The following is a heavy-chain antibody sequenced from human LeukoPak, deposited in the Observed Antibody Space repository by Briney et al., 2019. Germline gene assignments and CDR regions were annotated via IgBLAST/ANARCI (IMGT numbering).Heavy chain of an antibody. CDR3: ARDHTAYYYDSSGYPPWFDP. CDR1: GFTFSSYA. D-gene: IGHD3-22*01. Sequence: GRSLRLSCAASGFTFSSYAMHWVRQAPGKGLEWVAVISYDGSNKYYADSVKGRFTISRDNSKNTLYLQMNSLRAEDTAVCYCARDHTAYYYDSSGYPPWFDPWGQGTLVTVSS. V-gene: IGHV3-30*04. CDR2: ISYDGSNK. J-gene: IGHJ5*02.